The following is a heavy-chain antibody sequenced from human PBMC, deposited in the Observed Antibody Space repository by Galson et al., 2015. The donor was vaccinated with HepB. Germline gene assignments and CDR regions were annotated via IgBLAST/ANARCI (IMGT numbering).Heavy chain of an antibody. Sequence: CAISGDSVSSNSAAWNWIRQSPSRGLEWLGRTYYRSKWYNDYAVSVKSRITINPDTSKNQFSLQLNSVTPEGTAVYYCARNGYSSSWYVKYYYYGMDVWGQGTTVTVSS. CDR2: TYYRSKWYN. CDR1: GDSVSSNSAA. D-gene: IGHD6-13*01. J-gene: IGHJ6*02. V-gene: IGHV6-1*01. CDR3: ARNGYSSSWYVKYYYYGMDV.